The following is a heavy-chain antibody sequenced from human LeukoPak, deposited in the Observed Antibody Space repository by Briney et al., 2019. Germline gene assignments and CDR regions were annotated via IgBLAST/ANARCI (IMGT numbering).Heavy chain of an antibody. V-gene: IGHV3-23*01. CDR1: GFTFSSYA. D-gene: IGHD2-15*01. Sequence: GGSLRLSCAASGFTFSSYAMSWVRQAPGKGLEWVSVISASGSSTYYSDSVKGRFTISRDKSSNTLYLQMNSLGAEDTAVYYCAKGGRICSASTCRVDYWGQGTLVIVSS. J-gene: IGHJ4*02. CDR2: ISASGSST. CDR3: AKGGRICSASTCRVDY.